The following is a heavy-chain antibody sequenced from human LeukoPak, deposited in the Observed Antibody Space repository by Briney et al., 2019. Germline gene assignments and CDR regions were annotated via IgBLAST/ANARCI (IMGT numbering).Heavy chain of an antibody. Sequence: SETLSLTCAVYGGSFSGYYWSWIRQPPGKGLEWIGEINHSGSTNYNPSLKSRVTISVDTSKNQFSLKLSSVTAADTAVYYCARDRRDGYSRGDYYFDYWGQGTLVTVSS. CDR3: ARDRRDGYSRGDYYFDY. D-gene: IGHD5-24*01. CDR1: GGSFSGYY. V-gene: IGHV4-34*01. CDR2: INHSGST. J-gene: IGHJ4*02.